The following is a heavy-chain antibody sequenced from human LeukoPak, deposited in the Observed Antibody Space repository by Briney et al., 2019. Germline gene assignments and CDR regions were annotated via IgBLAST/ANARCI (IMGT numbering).Heavy chain of an antibody. D-gene: IGHD3-10*01. CDR2: IYHSGST. V-gene: IGHV4-38-2*02. CDR3: ARSLLWFGERWFDP. J-gene: IGHJ5*02. Sequence: PSETLSLTCTVSGYSISSGYYWGWIRQPPGKGLEWIGSIYHSGSTYYNPSLKSRVTISVDTSKNQFSLKLSPVTAADTAVYYCARSLLWFGERWFDPWGQGTLVTVSS. CDR1: GYSISSGYY.